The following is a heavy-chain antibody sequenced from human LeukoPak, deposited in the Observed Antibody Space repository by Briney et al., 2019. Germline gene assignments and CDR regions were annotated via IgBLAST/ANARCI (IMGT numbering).Heavy chain of an antibody. D-gene: IGHD1-14*01. CDR1: GGSISSGGYY. V-gene: IGHV4-31*03. CDR2: IYYSGST. Sequence: SQTLSLTCTVSGGSISSGGYYWSWIRQHPGKGLEWIGYIYYSGSTYYNPSLKSRVTISVDTSKNQFSLKLSSVTAADTAVYYCATPGRSYALSAFDIWGQGTMVTVSS. J-gene: IGHJ3*02. CDR3: ATPGRSYALSAFDI.